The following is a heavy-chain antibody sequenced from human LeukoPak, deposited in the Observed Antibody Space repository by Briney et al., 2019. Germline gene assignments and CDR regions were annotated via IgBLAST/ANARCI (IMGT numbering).Heavy chain of an antibody. J-gene: IGHJ4*02. V-gene: IGHV1-69*04. CDR3: ARVAEYYDSWSGKGNLDY. CDR2: IIPILGIA. CDR1: GGTFSSYA. D-gene: IGHD3-3*01. Sequence: SVKVSCKASGGTFSSYAISWVRQAPGQGLEWMGRIIPILGIANYAQKFQGRVTITADKSTSTAYMELSSLRSEDTAVYYCARVAEYYDSWSGKGNLDYWGQGTLVTVSS.